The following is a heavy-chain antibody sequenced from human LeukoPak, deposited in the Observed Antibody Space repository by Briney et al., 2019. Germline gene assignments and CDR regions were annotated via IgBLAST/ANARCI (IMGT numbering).Heavy chain of an antibody. Sequence: ASVKVSCKASGYTFTSYGISRVRQAPGQGLEWMGWISAYNGNTNYAQKLQGRVTMTTDTSTSTAYMELRSLRSDDTAVYYCARDPKTDFWSGYLDPYYYYYYMDVWGKGTTVTVSS. V-gene: IGHV1-18*01. D-gene: IGHD3-3*01. J-gene: IGHJ6*03. CDR3: ARDPKTDFWSGYLDPYYYYYYMDV. CDR2: ISAYNGNT. CDR1: GYTFTSYG.